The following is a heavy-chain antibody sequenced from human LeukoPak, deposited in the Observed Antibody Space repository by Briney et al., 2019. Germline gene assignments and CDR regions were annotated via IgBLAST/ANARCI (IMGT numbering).Heavy chain of an antibody. Sequence: SETLSLTCTVSGGHISGSNYYWGWVRQPPGKGPEWIGKIYYSGDTYYSPSLQSRVSISVDTSKNQFSLKLRYVTAADTAVYFCARLFDSWGQGTLVTVSS. V-gene: IGHV4-39*01. J-gene: IGHJ4*02. CDR3: ARLFDS. CDR1: GGHISGSNYY. CDR2: IYYSGDT.